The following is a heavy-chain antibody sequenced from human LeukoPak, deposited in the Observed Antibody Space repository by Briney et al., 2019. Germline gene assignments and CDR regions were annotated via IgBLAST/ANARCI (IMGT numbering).Heavy chain of an antibody. Sequence: SETLSLTCTVSGGSISSGSYYWSWIRQPAGTGLEWIGRIYTSGSTNYNPSLKSRVTISVDTSKNQFSLKLSSVTAADTAVYYCARVLREYYYYGMDVWGQGTTVTVSS. J-gene: IGHJ6*02. V-gene: IGHV4-61*02. CDR3: ARVLREYYYYGMDV. CDR2: IYTSGST. CDR1: GGSISSGSYY.